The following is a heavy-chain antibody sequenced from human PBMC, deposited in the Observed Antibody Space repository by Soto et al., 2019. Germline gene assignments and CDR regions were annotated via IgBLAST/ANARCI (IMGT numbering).Heavy chain of an antibody. Sequence: QFQLVQSGAEVKKPGASVKVSCKASGYTFASYGISWVRQAPGQGLDWLGWISAYNGKTKYAQKLQGRVTMTRDTSTSTAYLDLRSLRSDDAAVYYCAREPNHFDYWGQGTLVTVSS. D-gene: IGHD7-27*01. V-gene: IGHV1-18*01. CDR3: AREPNHFDY. J-gene: IGHJ4*02. CDR1: GYTFASYG. CDR2: ISAYNGKT.